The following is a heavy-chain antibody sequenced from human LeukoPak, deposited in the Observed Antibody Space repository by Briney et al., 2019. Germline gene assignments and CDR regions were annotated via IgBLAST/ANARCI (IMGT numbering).Heavy chain of an antibody. J-gene: IGHJ5*02. CDR3: AGDALRYFDWFRGSSDPAVFCFDP. CDR2: ISAYNGNK. CDR1: GYTFTSYG. D-gene: IGHD3-9*01. V-gene: IGHV1-18*04. Sequence: ASVKVSCKASGYTFTSYGIRWVRQAPGQGLEWMGWISAYNGNKNYAQKLQGRVTMTTDTSPSTVYMELSSMRSDHTAVYHCAGDALRYFDWFRGSSDPAVFCFDPWGQGTLVTVSS.